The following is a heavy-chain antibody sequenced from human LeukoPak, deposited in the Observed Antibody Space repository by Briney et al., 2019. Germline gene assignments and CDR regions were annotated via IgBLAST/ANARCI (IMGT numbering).Heavy chain of an antibody. CDR2: ISAYNGNT. CDR3: ARERDDFWSGPGDY. D-gene: IGHD3-3*01. V-gene: IGHV1-18*01. CDR1: GYTFTSYG. Sequence: ASVKVSCKASGYTFTSYGISWVRQAPGQGLEWMGWISAYNGNTNYAQKLQGRVTMTTDTSTSTAYMELRSLRSDDAAVYYCARERDDFWSGPGDYWGQGTLVTVSS. J-gene: IGHJ4*02.